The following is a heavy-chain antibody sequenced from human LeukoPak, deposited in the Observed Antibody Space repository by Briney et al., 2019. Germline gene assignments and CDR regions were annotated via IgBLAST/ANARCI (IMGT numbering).Heavy chain of an antibody. J-gene: IGHJ3*02. Sequence: ASVKVSCKASGYTFTSYGISWVRQAPGQGLEWMGWISAYNGNTNYAQKLQGRVAMTTDTSTSTAYMELRSLRSDDTAVYYCARGSSLHMMDAFDIWGQGTMVTVSS. CDR3: ARGSSLHMMDAFDI. D-gene: IGHD3-16*01. CDR2: ISAYNGNT. CDR1: GYTFTSYG. V-gene: IGHV1-18*01.